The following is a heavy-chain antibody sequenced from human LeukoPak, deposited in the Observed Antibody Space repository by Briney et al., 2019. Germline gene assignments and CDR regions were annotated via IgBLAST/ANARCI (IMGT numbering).Heavy chain of an antibody. CDR3: AKAGTTGIPHWFVP. J-gene: IGHJ5*02. CDR1: GYSISNDYY. V-gene: IGHV4-38-2*01. Sequence: PSETLSLTCVVSGYSISNDYYWGWIRQPPGKGLEWIGNIYHSGGSYYNPSLKSRVTILVDTSKNQFSLKLSSVTAADTAVYYCAKAGTTGIPHWFVPWGRGHLDTVSS. CDR2: IYHSGGS. D-gene: IGHD1-1*01.